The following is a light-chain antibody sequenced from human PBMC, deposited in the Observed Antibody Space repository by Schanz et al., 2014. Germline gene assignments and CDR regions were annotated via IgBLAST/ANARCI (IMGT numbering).Light chain of an antibody. J-gene: IGLJ2*01. V-gene: IGLV2-14*02. CDR1: TTDIGSTYL. Sequence: QSALTQPASVSASPGQSITISCTGSTTDIGSTYLISWYQQHPGEAPKLMIYDVSNRPSGVSNRFSGSKSGNTASLTISGLQAEDEADYYCSSYRRNSTTTHVVFGGGTKLTVL. CDR3: SSYRRNSTTTHVV. CDR2: DVS.